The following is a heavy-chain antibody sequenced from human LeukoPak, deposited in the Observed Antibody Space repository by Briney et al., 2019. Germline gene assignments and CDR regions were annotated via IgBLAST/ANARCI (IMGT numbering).Heavy chain of an antibody. D-gene: IGHD2-2*01. Sequence: SDTLSLTCAVYGGSLSGYYWSWIRQPPGKGLEWIGEINHSGSTNYNPSLKSRVTISVDTSKNQFSLKLSSVTAADTAVYYCARSGVVPASLYYYYYYMDVWGKGTTVTVSS. V-gene: IGHV4-34*01. CDR1: GGSLSGYY. CDR3: ARSGVVPASLYYYYYYMDV. J-gene: IGHJ6*03. CDR2: INHSGST.